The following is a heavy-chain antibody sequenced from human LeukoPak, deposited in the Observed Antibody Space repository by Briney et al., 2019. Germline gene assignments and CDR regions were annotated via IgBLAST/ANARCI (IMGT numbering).Heavy chain of an antibody. Sequence: GGSLRLSCAASGFIFSTYSMNWVRQAPGKGLEWVSSISSSTSYIYYADSVKGRFTISRDNAKNSLYLQMNSLRAEDTAVYYCARGIAVAGLYFDYWGQGTLVTVSS. J-gene: IGHJ4*02. CDR1: GFIFSTYS. D-gene: IGHD6-19*01. V-gene: IGHV3-21*01. CDR2: ISSSTSYI. CDR3: ARGIAVAGLYFDY.